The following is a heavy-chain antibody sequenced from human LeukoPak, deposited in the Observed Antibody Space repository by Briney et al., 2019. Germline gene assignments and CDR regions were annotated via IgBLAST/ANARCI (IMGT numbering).Heavy chain of an antibody. CDR2: INHSGST. CDR1: GGSFSGYY. J-gene: IGHJ4*02. V-gene: IGHV4-34*01. D-gene: IGHD6-19*01. Sequence: SETLSLTCAVYGGSFSGYYWGWIRQPPGKGLEWIGEINHSGSTNYNPSLKSRVTISVDTSKNQFSLKLSSVTAADTAVYYCARGRYSSGWYLGYYFDYWGQGTLVTVSS. CDR3: ARGRYSSGWYLGYYFDY.